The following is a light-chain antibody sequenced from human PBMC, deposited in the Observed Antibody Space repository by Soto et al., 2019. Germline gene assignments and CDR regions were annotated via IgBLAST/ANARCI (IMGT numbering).Light chain of an antibody. CDR3: CSYAGTSTYV. J-gene: IGLJ1*01. Sequence: QSALTQPPSASGSPGQSVTISCTGTSSDVGAYNLVSWYQQYPGKAPKLMIYEGTKRPSGISNRFSGSKSGNTASLTISRLQAEDEADYFCCSYAGTSTYVFGTGTKVTVL. CDR1: SSDVGAYNL. CDR2: EGT. V-gene: IGLV2-23*01.